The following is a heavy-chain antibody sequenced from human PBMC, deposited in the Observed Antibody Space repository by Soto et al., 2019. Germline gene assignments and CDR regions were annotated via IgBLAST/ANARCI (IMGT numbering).Heavy chain of an antibody. CDR3: ARTLTVLEFDRGLRGYSYGSLGY. V-gene: IGHV3-30-3*01. CDR2: ISYDGSNK. CDR1: GSTFSSYA. J-gene: IGHJ4*02. Sequence: PGGSLRLSCAASGSTFSSYAMDWVRQAPGKGLEWVAVISYDGSNKYYEDSVKGRFTISRDNSKNTLYLQMNSLRAEDTAVYYCARTLTVLEFDRGLRGYSYGSLGYWGQGTLVTVSS. D-gene: IGHD5-18*01.